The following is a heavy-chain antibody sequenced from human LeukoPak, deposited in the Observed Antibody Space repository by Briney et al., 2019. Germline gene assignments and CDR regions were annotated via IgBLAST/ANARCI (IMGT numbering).Heavy chain of an antibody. CDR2: IYYSGSA. CDR1: GGSISSYY. J-gene: IGHJ3*02. D-gene: IGHD2-2*01. CDR3: ARGRGIVVVPALSDAFDI. Sequence: PSEILSLTCTVSGGSISSYYWSWIRQPPGKGLEWIGYIYYSGSANYNPSLKSRVTISVDTSKNQFSLKLSSVTAADTAVYYCARGRGIVVVPALSDAFDIWGQGTMVTVSS. V-gene: IGHV4-59*01.